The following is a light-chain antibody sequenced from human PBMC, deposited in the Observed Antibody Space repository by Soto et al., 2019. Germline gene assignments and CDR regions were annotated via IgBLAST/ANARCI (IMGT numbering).Light chain of an antibody. CDR2: GAS. Sequence: EIVMTQSPATMSVSPGERATRSCRASQSVSSNLAWYQQKPGQAPRLLIYGASTRATGIPARFSGRGSGTEFTLTISRLQSEGFAVYYWQQYNNWPPWTFGQGTKVELK. V-gene: IGKV3-15*01. CDR1: QSVSSN. J-gene: IGKJ1*01. CDR3: QQYNNWPPWT.